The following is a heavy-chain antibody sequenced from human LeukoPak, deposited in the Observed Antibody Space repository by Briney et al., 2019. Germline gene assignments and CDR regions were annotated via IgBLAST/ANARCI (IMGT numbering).Heavy chain of an antibody. J-gene: IGHJ3*02. D-gene: IGHD6-25*01. CDR1: GFTFSSYA. Sequence: GGSLRLSCAASGFTFSSYAMHWVRQAPGKGLEWVAVISYDGSNKYYADSVKGRFTISRDNSKNTLYLQMNSLRAEDTAVYYCASQRLAAGAIDIWGQGTMVTVYS. CDR2: ISYDGSNK. V-gene: IGHV3-30*01. CDR3: ASQRLAAGAIDI.